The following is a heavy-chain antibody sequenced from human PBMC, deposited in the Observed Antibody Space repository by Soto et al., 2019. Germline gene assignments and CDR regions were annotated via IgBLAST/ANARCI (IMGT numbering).Heavy chain of an antibody. Sequence: QEQLVESGGGVVQPGRSLRLSCAASGFIFSSYGMHWVRQAPGKGLEWVAVIWYDGSNKYYADSVKGRFTISRDNSKNTLYLQMNSLRAEDTAGYYCARDRYSSGWYDLDYWGQGTLVTVSS. J-gene: IGHJ4*02. CDR3: ARDRYSSGWYDLDY. CDR2: IWYDGSNK. D-gene: IGHD6-19*01. V-gene: IGHV3-33*01. CDR1: GFIFSSYG.